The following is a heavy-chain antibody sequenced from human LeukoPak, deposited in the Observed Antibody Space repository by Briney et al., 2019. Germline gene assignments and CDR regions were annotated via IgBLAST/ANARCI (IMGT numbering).Heavy chain of an antibody. V-gene: IGHV4-59*08. Sequence: SETLSLTCTVSGGSISSYYWSWIRQPPGKGLEWIGYIYYSGSTNYNPSLKSRVTISVDTSKNQFSLKLSSVTAADTAVYYCARQPLNYFLDVWGQGTTVTVSS. CDR1: GGSISSYY. J-gene: IGHJ6*02. CDR3: ARQPLNYFLDV. CDR2: IYYSGST. D-gene: IGHD2/OR15-2a*01.